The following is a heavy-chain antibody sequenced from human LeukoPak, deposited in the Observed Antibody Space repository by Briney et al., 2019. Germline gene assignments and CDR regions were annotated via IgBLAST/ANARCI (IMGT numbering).Heavy chain of an antibody. Sequence: GGSLRLSCAAPGVTFSSYEMNWGRQAPGKGLEWLSYISSTGNTIYYADSVKGRFTISRDNAKNSLYLQMNSLRAEDTAVYYCTRGPNYYRSSSHFDYWGQGTLVTVSS. J-gene: IGHJ4*02. D-gene: IGHD6-6*01. CDR3: TRGPNYYRSSSHFDY. CDR2: ISSTGNTI. CDR1: GVTFSSYE. V-gene: IGHV3-48*03.